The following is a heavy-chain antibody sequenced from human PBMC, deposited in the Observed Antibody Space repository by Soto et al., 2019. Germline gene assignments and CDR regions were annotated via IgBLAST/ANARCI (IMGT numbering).Heavy chain of an antibody. Sequence: QVQLVQSGAEVREPGASVKVSCKASGYNFARNHMHWVRQTPGHGLEWLGIINPSDYSTSYAQKFRGRITVTRDTPTSTDYMELSGLTSEDTAVYYCARDRFGSWTFDYWGQGTLVTVSS. V-gene: IGHV1-46*01. CDR3: ARDRFGSWTFDY. D-gene: IGHD6-13*01. CDR2: INPSDYST. J-gene: IGHJ4*02. CDR1: GYNFARNH.